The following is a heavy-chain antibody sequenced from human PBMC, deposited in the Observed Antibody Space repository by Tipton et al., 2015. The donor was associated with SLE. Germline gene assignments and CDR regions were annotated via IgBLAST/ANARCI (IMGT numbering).Heavy chain of an antibody. V-gene: IGHV4-34*01. D-gene: IGHD6-19*01. CDR3: AKAGYSSGWYVVFFDY. Sequence: TLSLTCAVYGGSFSGYYWGWIRHPPGKGLEWIGSIYYSGSTYYNPSPKSRVTISVDTSKNQFSLKLSSVTAADTAVYYCAKAGYSSGWYVVFFDYWGQGTLVTVSS. CDR2: IYYSGST. CDR1: GGSFSGYY. J-gene: IGHJ4*02.